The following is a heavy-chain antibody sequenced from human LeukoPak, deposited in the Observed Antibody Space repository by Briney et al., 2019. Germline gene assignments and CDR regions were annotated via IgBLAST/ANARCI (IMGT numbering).Heavy chain of an antibody. D-gene: IGHD3-9*01. Sequence: GGSLRLSCAASGSTFSSYSMNWVRQAPGKGLEWVSSISSSSSYIYYADSVKGRFTISRDNAKNSLYLQMNSLRAEDTAVYYCARVSTGHYNPSHDAFDIWGQGTMVTVSS. CDR3: ARVSTGHYNPSHDAFDI. V-gene: IGHV3-21*01. CDR1: GSTFSSYS. CDR2: ISSSSSYI. J-gene: IGHJ3*02.